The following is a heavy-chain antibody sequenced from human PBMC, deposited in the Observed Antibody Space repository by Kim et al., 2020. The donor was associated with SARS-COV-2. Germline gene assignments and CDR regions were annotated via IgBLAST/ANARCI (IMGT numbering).Heavy chain of an antibody. CDR1: GFTFSRRA. Sequence: GGSLRLSCAASGFTFSRRAMSWVRQVPGKGLEWIASVNNNNNPYYADSVKGRFTVSRDITKDTLYLQMNSLRADDTALYYCAKDHPSSCWLTFDSWGQRTLVAVSP. CDR3: AKDHPSSCWLTFDS. CDR2: VNNNNNP. D-gene: IGHD6-19*01. J-gene: IGHJ4*02. V-gene: IGHV3-23*05.